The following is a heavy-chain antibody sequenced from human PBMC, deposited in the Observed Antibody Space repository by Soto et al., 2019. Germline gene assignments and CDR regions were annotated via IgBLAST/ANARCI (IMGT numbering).Heavy chain of an antibody. Sequence: SETLSLTCNVAGDFTYTSYWSWIRQPPGQGLQYIGYISYSGGTNYNPSLESRVTISIDKSKSQFSLKLTSVTAADTAVYYCAREELSGYSYAYDFWGQGTQVTVSS. V-gene: IGHV4-59*01. D-gene: IGHD5-18*01. CDR2: ISYSGGT. J-gene: IGHJ4*02. CDR1: GDFTYTSY. CDR3: AREELSGYSYAYDF.